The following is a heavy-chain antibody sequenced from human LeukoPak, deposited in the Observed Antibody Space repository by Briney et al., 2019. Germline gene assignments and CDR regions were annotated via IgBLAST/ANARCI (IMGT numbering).Heavy chain of an antibody. V-gene: IGHV3-7*01. CDR3: ARDHSSSGMDV. CDR2: INQDGSQK. CDR1: GFTSGSCW. Sequence: GGSLRLSCAASGFTSGSCWMNWVRQTPGKGLEWVANINQDGSQKFYVDSVKGRFTVSRDNAKNSLYLQMNSLRAEDTAVYYCARDHSSSGMDVWGQGTTVTVSS. J-gene: IGHJ6*02.